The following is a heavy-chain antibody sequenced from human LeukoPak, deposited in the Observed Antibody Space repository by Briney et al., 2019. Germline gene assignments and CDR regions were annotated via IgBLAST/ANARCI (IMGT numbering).Heavy chain of an antibody. Sequence: TGGSLRLSCAASGFTFSSYGMHWVRQAPGKGLEWVAFIQYNGGSKYYADSVKGRFTISRDNSENTLYLHMNSLRAEDTAAYYCAKNDDYYYYYMDVWGKGTTVTISS. J-gene: IGHJ6*03. CDR1: GFTFSSYG. V-gene: IGHV3-30*02. CDR3: AKNDDYYYYYMDV. CDR2: IQYNGGSK.